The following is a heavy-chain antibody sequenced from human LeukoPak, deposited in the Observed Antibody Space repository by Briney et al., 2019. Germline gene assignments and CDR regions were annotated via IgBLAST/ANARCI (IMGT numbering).Heavy chain of an antibody. J-gene: IGHJ4*02. D-gene: IGHD4-17*01. CDR2: INHSGST. V-gene: IGHV4-34*01. Sequence: SETLSLTCAVYGGSFSGYYWSWIRQPPGKGLEWIGEINHSGSTNYSPSLKSRVTISLDTSTNRVSLKLSSVTAADTALYYCARAGSFRLTTTLWGQGTLVTVSS. CDR3: ARAGSFRLTTTL. CDR1: GGSFSGYY.